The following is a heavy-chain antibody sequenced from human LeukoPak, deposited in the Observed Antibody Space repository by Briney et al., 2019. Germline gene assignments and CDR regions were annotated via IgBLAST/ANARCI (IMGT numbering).Heavy chain of an antibody. CDR1: GFTFSGSA. CDR2: IRSKANSYAT. CDR3: NMVYCSGGSCYSKQDY. J-gene: IGHJ4*02. D-gene: IGHD2-15*01. Sequence: GGSLKFSCAASGFTFSGSAMHWVRQASGKGLEWVGRIRSKANSYATAYAASVKGRFTISRDDSKNTAYLQMNSLKTEDTAVYYCNMVYCSGGSCYSKQDYWGQGTLVTVSS. V-gene: IGHV3-73*01.